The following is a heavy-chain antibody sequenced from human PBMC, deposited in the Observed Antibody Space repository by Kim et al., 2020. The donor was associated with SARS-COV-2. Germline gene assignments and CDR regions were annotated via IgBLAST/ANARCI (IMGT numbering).Heavy chain of an antibody. CDR3: AKSSAYFWFGNGWCTFD. V-gene: IGHV3-30*18. D-gene: IGHD3-10*01. CDR2: ISYDGSII. J-gene: IGHJ3*01. CDR1: GFTFNNYA. Sequence: GGSLRLSCGASGFTFNNYAMHWLRQAPGKGLEWVSVISYDGSIIYYADSVKGHFTVSRDWSKNTLYLHMKSLRPEDTAVYSCAKSSAYFWFGNGWCTFD.